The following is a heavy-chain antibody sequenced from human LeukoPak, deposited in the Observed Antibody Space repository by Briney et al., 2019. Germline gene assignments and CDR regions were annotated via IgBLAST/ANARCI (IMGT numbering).Heavy chain of an antibody. V-gene: IGHV3-11*03. CDR3: ARSGSYYNLDYFDY. CDR1: GFTFSDYY. Sequence: GGSLRLSCAASGFTFSDYYMNWIRQAPGKGLEWVSYISGSSSYTKYADSVKGRFTISRDNAKESLYLQINSLRVEDTAVYYCARSGSYYNLDYFDYWGQGTLVTVSS. D-gene: IGHD1-26*01. J-gene: IGHJ4*02. CDR2: ISGSSSYT.